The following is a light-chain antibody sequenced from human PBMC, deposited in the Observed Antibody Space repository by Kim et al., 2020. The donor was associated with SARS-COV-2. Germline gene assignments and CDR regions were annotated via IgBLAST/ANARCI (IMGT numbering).Light chain of an antibody. Sequence: SSELTQDPAVSVALGQTVRITCQGDSLRSYYATWYQQKPRQAPLLFIFGRNNRPSGIPDRFSGSTSGNTASLTISGAQAADEADFYCQSRDSVGNVVFGGGTKVTVL. CDR3: QSRDSVGNVV. V-gene: IGLV3-19*01. CDR1: SLRSYY. CDR2: GRN. J-gene: IGLJ2*01.